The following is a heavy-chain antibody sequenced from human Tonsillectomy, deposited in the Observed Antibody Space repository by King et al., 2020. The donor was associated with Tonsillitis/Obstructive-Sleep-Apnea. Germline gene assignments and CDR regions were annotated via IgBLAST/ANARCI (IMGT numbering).Heavy chain of an antibody. CDR1: GFTFSDYY. V-gene: IGHV3-11*01. J-gene: IGHJ2*01. CDR2: ISSSGSTI. CDR3: ARSGTLIAAPRSYWYFDL. D-gene: IGHD6-6*01. Sequence: QLVQSGGGLVKPGGSLRLSCTASGFTFSDYYMSWIRQAPGKGLEWVSYISSSGSTIYYADSVKGRFTISRDNAKNSLYLQMNSLRAEDTAVYYCARSGTLIAAPRSYWYFDLWGRGTLVTVSS.